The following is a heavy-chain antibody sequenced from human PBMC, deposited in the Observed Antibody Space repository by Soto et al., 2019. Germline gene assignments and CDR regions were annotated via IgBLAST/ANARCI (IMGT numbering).Heavy chain of an antibody. J-gene: IGHJ4*02. CDR1: GYSFTNYG. V-gene: IGHV1-18*04. Sequence: QVQLVQSGAEVKKPGASVKVSCKASGYSFTNYGISWVRQAPGQGPEWMGWISGHNGDTNHPQSLQGRVTMTTDTSRNTAYMELRRLRSDDTAVYFCARHSFNYTDNTVYYYFDYWGQGTLVTVSS. CDR2: ISGHNGDT. D-gene: IGHD3-22*01. CDR3: ARHSFNYTDNTVYYYFDY.